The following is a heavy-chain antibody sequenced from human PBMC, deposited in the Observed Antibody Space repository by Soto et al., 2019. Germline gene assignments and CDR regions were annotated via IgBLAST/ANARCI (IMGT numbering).Heavy chain of an antibody. CDR2: ISGSGGST. Sequence: PGGSLRLSCAASGFTFSSYAMSWVRQVPGKGLEWVSRISGSGGSTYYADSVKGGFTISRDNSKNTLYLQMSSLRAEDTAVYYCAKDLGYDFWSGYDDYWGQGTLVTVSS. CDR1: GFTFSSYA. CDR3: AKDLGYDFWSGYDDY. D-gene: IGHD3-3*01. V-gene: IGHV3-23*01. J-gene: IGHJ4*02.